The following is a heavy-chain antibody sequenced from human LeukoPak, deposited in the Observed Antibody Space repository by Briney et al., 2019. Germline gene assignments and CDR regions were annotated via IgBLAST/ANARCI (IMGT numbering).Heavy chain of an antibody. CDR3: ARGLGYTGGSDL. V-gene: IGHV3-74*01. J-gene: IGHJ5*02. CDR1: GFTFGNYW. CDR2: IDGDGSIT. Sequence: GGSLRLSCAVSGFTFGNYWMHWVRQAPGKGLVWVSRIDGDGSITTYADSVKGRFTISRDNAKNTLYLQMNSLRAEDTAVFYCARGLGYTGGSDLWGQGTLVTVSS. D-gene: IGHD3-16*02.